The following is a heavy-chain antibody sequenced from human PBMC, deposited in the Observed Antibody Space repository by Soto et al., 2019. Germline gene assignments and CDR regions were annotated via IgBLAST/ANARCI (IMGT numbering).Heavy chain of an antibody. D-gene: IGHD5-18*01. V-gene: IGHV1-8*01. J-gene: IGHJ6*03. Sequence: ASVKVSCKASGYTFTSYDINWVRQATGQGLEWMGWMNPNSGNTGYAQKFQGRVTMTRNTSISTAYMELSSLRSEDTAVYYCARGGREATVYYYYMDVWGKGTTVTVSS. CDR3: ARGGREATVYYYYMDV. CDR1: GYTFTSYD. CDR2: MNPNSGNT.